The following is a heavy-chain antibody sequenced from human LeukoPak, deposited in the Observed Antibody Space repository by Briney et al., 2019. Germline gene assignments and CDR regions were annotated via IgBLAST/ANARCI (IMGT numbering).Heavy chain of an antibody. CDR1: GFTCSSYW. V-gene: IGHV3-7*01. J-gene: IGHJ4*02. Sequence: PGGSLRLSCAAAGFTCSSYWMSWVRQAPGKGLEWVANIKQDGSEKYYVDSVKGRFTISRDNAKNPLYLQMNSLRAEDTAVYYCASSVAGTRYYFDYWGQGTLVTVSS. D-gene: IGHD6-19*01. CDR3: ASSVAGTRYYFDY. CDR2: IKQDGSEK.